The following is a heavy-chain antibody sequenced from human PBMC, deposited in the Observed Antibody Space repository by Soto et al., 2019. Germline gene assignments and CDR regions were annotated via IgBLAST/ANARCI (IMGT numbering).Heavy chain of an antibody. D-gene: IGHD1-7*01. V-gene: IGHV1-2*04. CDR1: GGTFSSYA. J-gene: IGHJ2*01. CDR3: ARDGGTDWYFDL. CDR2: IIPNSGGT. Sequence: QVQLVQSGAEVKKPGSSVKVSCKASGGTFSSYAISWVRQAPGQGLEWMGGIIPNSGGTNYAQKFQGWVTMTRDTSISTAYMELSRLRSDDTAVYYCARDGGTDWYFDLWGRGTLVTVSS.